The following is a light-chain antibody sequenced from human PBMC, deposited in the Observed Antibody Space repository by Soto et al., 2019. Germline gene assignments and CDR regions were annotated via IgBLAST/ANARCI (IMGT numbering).Light chain of an antibody. CDR2: EVS. CDR3: SSYTSSSTLGVV. J-gene: IGLJ2*01. Sequence: QSVLTQRASVSGSPGQSITISCTGTSSDVGGYNYVSWYQQHPGKAPKLMIYEVSNRPSGVSNRFSGSKSGNTASLTISGLQAEDEADYYCSSYTSSSTLGVVFGGGTKLTVL. CDR1: SSDVGGYNY. V-gene: IGLV2-14*01.